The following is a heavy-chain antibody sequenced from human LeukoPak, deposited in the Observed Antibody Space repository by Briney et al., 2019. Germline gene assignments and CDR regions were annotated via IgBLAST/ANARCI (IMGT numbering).Heavy chain of an antibody. CDR1: GFTLSSYA. J-gene: IGHJ4*02. V-gene: IGHV3-23*01. D-gene: IGHD1-26*01. CDR3: AKEYTGTFSPFPSYFDN. Sequence: GGSLRLSCAASGFTLSSYAMSWVRQAPGKGLEWVSVISGSGGSTYYSDSVKGRFTISRDNSKHTLYLQMNSLRAEDTAIYYCAKEYTGTFSPFPSYFDNWGQGTLVTVSS. CDR2: ISGSGGST.